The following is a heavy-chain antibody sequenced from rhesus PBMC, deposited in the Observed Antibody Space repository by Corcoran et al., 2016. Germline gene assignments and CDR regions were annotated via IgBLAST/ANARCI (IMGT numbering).Heavy chain of an antibody. J-gene: IGHJ4*01. Sequence: QVQLQESGPGLVKPSQTLSLTCAISGASVSSNSSTWNWIRQSPSRGLEWLGKTYYRSKGYNYYAQSVQKRISINPDTSKNQISLQLNSVTPEDMAVYYCARIRWSDLGEYWGQGVLVTVSS. CDR1: GASVSSNSST. CDR2: TYYRSKGYN. V-gene: IGHV6-1*01. CDR3: ARIRWSDLGEY. D-gene: IGHD3-22*01.